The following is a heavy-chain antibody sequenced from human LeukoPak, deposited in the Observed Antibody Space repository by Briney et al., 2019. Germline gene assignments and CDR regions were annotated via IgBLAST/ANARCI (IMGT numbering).Heavy chain of an antibody. CDR2: IKQDGSEK. CDR1: GFTFSSYW. CDR3: ARDRFGALSPFDY. D-gene: IGHD3-10*01. Sequence: GGSLSLPCAASGFTFSSYWMSWVRQAPGKGLEWVANIKQDGSEKYYVDSVKGRFTISRDNAKNSLYLQMNSLRAEDTAVYYCARDRFGALSPFDYWGQGTLVSVSS. J-gene: IGHJ4*02. V-gene: IGHV3-7*01.